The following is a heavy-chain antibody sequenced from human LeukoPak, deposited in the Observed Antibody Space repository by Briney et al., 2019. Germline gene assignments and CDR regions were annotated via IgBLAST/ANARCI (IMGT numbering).Heavy chain of an antibody. V-gene: IGHV4-61*02. CDR3: ARVSWGFYGPIIDY. D-gene: IGHD7-27*01. Sequence: SETLSLTCTVSGGSISSGSYYWSWIRQPAGKGLEWIGRIYTSGSTNYNPSLKSRVTISVDTSKNQFSLKLSSVTAADTAVYYCARVSWGFYGPIIDYWGQGTLVTVSS. CDR1: GGSISSGSYY. J-gene: IGHJ4*02. CDR2: IYTSGST.